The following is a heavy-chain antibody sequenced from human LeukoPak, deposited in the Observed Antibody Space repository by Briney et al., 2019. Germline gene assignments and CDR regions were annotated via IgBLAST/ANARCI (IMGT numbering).Heavy chain of an antibody. CDR2: INSDGSIT. CDR1: GFTFNTYG. J-gene: IGHJ6*02. CDR3: ARDAVDTANAV. D-gene: IGHD5-18*01. V-gene: IGHV3-74*01. Sequence: GGSLRLSCAASGFTFNTYGMNWVRQAPGKGLVWVSHINSDGSITSYADSVKGRFTISRDNAKNTLYLQMNSLRAEDTAVYYCARDAVDTANAVWGQGTTVTVSS.